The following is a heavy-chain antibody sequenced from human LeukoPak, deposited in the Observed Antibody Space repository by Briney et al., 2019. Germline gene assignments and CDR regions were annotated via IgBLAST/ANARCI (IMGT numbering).Heavy chain of an antibody. CDR3: ARHYNWNDGLDH. J-gene: IGHJ4*02. CDR1: GDSISNYY. V-gene: IGHV4-59*08. D-gene: IGHD1-1*01. Sequence: SETLSLTCTVSGDSISNYYWSWIRQPPGKGLESIGYIFYSGSTNYNPSLKGRVSMSVDTSKNHFFLNLSSVTAADTAIYYCARHYNWNDGLDHWGQGTLVTVSS. CDR2: IFYSGST.